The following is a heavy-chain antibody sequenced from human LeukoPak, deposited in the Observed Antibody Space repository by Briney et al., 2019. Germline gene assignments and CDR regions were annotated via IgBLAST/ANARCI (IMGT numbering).Heavy chain of an antibody. CDR3: ARHPRSRYNYGFDAFHI. Sequence: PSETLSLTCTVSGASISSSGYSWGWIRQPPGKGLEWIGSINYGGNTYYNPSLKSRVTISVDTSKNQFSLKLSSVTAADTAGYYCARHPRSRYNYGFDAFHIWGQGTMVTVSS. CDR1: GASISSSGYS. V-gene: IGHV4-39*01. D-gene: IGHD5-18*01. J-gene: IGHJ3*02. CDR2: INYGGNT.